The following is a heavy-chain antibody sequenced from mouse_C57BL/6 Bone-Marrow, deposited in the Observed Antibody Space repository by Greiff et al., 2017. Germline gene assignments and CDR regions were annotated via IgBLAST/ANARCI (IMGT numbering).Heavy chain of an antibody. Sequence: DVKLVESEGGLVQPGSSMKLSCTASGFTFSDYYMAWVRQVPEKGLEWVANINYDGSSTYYLDSLKSRFIISRDNAKNILYLQMSSLKSEDTATYYGARYYYGSSYFDYWGQGTTLTVSS. CDR1: GFTFSDYY. V-gene: IGHV5-16*01. CDR2: INYDGSST. J-gene: IGHJ2*01. D-gene: IGHD1-1*01. CDR3: ARYYYGSSYFDY.